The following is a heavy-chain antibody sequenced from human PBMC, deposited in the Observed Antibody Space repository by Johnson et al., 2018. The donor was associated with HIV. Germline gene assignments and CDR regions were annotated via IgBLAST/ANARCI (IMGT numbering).Heavy chain of an antibody. CDR1: GFTFSNYA. J-gene: IGHJ3*02. V-gene: IGHV3-64*04. Sequence: QVQLVESGGGLVQPGGSLRLSCAASGFTFSNYAMHWVRQAPGKGLEYVSAISSNGGRTYYADSVKGRFTISRDNAKNSLYLQMNSLRAEDTAVYYCVSREWELHAFDIWGQGTMVTVSS. D-gene: IGHD1-26*01. CDR3: VSREWELHAFDI. CDR2: ISSNGGRT.